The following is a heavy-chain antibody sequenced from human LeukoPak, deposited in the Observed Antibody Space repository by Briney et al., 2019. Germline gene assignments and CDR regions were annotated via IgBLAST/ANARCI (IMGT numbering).Heavy chain of an antibody. CDR1: GFTFSSYA. Sequence: GGSLRLSCAASGFTFSSYAMHWVRQVPGKGLEWVAVISYDGSNKYYADSVKGRFTISRDNSKNTLYLQMNSLRAEDTAVYYCAREWKGYCSSTSCYSGPYYYGMDVWGQGTTVTVSS. CDR2: ISYDGSNK. J-gene: IGHJ6*02. D-gene: IGHD2-2*01. V-gene: IGHV3-30-3*01. CDR3: AREWKGYCSSTSCYSGPYYYGMDV.